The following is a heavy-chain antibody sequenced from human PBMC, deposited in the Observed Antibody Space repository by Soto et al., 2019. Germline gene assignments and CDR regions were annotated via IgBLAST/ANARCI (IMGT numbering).Heavy chain of an antibody. CDR3: AREGRHFDY. V-gene: IGHV1-69*01. Sequence: QVQMVQSGAEVKKPGSSVRVSCKASGGIFSNYAITWVRQAPGQGLEWMGGIIPIFGAAHYAQKFQGRVTITADEITSTAYMELTGLSSDDTAVYFCAREGRHFDYWGQGTLVTVSS. CDR1: GGIFSNYA. J-gene: IGHJ4*02. CDR2: IIPIFGAA.